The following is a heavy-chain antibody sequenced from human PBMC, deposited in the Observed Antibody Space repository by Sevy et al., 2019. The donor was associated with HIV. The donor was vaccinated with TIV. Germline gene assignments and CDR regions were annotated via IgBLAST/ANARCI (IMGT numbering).Heavy chain of an antibody. CDR2: ISYDGSNK. J-gene: IGHJ3*02. CDR1: GFTFSSYA. D-gene: IGHD3-22*01. V-gene: IGHV3-30-3*01. Sequence: GGSLRLSCAASGFTFSSYAMHWVRQAPGKGLEWVAVISYDGSNKYYADSVKGRFTISRDNSKNTLYLQMNSLRAEDTAVYYCARDQCYYDSSGYYAFDIWGQGTMVTVSS. CDR3: ARDQCYYDSSGYYAFDI.